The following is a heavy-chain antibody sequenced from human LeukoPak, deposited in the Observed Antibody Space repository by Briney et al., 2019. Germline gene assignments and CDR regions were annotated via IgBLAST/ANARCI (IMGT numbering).Heavy chain of an antibody. Sequence: GGSLRLSCAASGFTFSSYSMNWVRQAPGKGLEWVSSISSSSSYIYYADSVKGRFTISRDNSKNTLYLQMNSLRAEDTAVYYCAKDKGVAGHDYWGQGTLVTVSS. CDR1: GFTFSSYS. CDR2: ISSSSSYI. V-gene: IGHV3-21*04. J-gene: IGHJ4*02. CDR3: AKDKGVAGHDY. D-gene: IGHD3-3*01.